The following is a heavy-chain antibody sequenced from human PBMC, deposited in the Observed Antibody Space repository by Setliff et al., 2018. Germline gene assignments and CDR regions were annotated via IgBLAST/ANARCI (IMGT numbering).Heavy chain of an antibody. CDR3: AGRPQNTPMGPCDY. CDR1: GMSFSEHY. CDR2: ISHTGST. Sequence: SETLSLTCVVDGMSFSEHYWAWIRQSPGKGLEWIGEISHTGSTNYNPSLKSRVTISINTSKKQFSLMMNSVTAADTAIYYCAGRPQNTPMGPCDYWGQGTLVTVSS. D-gene: IGHD5-18*01. V-gene: IGHV4-34*01. J-gene: IGHJ4*02.